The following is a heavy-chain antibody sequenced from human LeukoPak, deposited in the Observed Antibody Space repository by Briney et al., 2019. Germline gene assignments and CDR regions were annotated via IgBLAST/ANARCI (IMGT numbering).Heavy chain of an antibody. CDR1: GGTFSSYA. V-gene: IGHV1-69*13. CDR2: IIPIFGTA. J-gene: IGHJ4*02. Sequence: SVKVSCKASGGTFSSYAISWVRQAPGQGLEWMGGIIPIFGTANYAQKFQGRVTITADESTSTAYMELSSLRSEDTAVYYCARDLGGAGIAVAGLRNYWGQGTLVTVSS. D-gene: IGHD6-19*01. CDR3: ARDLGGAGIAVAGLRNY.